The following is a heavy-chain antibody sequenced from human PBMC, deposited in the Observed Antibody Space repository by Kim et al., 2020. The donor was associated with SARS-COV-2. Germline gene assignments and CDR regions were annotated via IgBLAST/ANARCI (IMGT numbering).Heavy chain of an antibody. J-gene: IGHJ3*01. CDR1: SGSITGY. Sequence: SETLSLTCAVSSGSITGYWSWIRQPPAKSLEWIAFVHHTGGATYNPSLKSRVTMSMDTSRKQISLRMTSLTAADTAIYYCARLDYGDYDEAFDLWGPGTLVTVSS. CDR2: VHHTGGA. D-gene: IGHD4-17*01. V-gene: IGHV4-59*08. CDR3: ARLDYGDYDEAFDL.